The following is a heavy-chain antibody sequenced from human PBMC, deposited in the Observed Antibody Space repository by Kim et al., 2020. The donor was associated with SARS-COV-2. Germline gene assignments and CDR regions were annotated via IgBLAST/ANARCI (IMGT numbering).Heavy chain of an antibody. D-gene: IGHD7-27*01. Sequence: GGSLRLSCAASGFTFNSYWMNWVRQAPGKGLEWVANMNQDGSEKYYVDSVKGRFTISRDNAKDSLYLQMNSLRAEDTAVDYCVRDGELDYWGQGTLVTVS. CDR3: VRDGELDY. CDR2: MNQDGSEK. CDR1: GFTFNSYW. J-gene: IGHJ4*02. V-gene: IGHV3-7*01.